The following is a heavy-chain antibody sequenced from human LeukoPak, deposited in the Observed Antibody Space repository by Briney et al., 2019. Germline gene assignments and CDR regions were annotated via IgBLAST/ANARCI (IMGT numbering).Heavy chain of an antibody. Sequence: ASVKVACKASGYAFTSYDINWVRQATGQGLEWMGWMNPNSGNTGYAQKFQDRVTMTTDTSTTTAYMELGSLESDDTAVYYCARHSGSGWQALGYWGQGTLVTVSS. J-gene: IGHJ4*02. V-gene: IGHV1-8*01. CDR2: MNPNSGNT. CDR3: ARHSGSGWQALGY. CDR1: GYAFTSYD. D-gene: IGHD6-19*01.